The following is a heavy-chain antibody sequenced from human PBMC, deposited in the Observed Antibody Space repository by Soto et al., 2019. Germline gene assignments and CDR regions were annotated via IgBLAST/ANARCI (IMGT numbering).Heavy chain of an antibody. Sequence: SETLSLTCTVSGGSISSYYWSWIRQPPGKGLEWIGYIYYSGSTNYNPSLKSRVTISVDTSKNQFSLKLSSVTAADTAVYYCARVHSGSYYSDYWGQGTLVTVSS. V-gene: IGHV4-59*01. D-gene: IGHD1-26*01. CDR1: GGSISSYY. J-gene: IGHJ4*02. CDR2: IYYSGST. CDR3: ARVHSGSYYSDY.